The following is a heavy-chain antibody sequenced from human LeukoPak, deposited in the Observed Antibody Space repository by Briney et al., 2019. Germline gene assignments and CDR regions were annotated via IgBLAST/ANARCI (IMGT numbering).Heavy chain of an antibody. CDR1: GFTFSSYG. J-gene: IGHJ4*02. D-gene: IGHD5-24*01. V-gene: IGHV3-30*18. CDR2: ISYDGSNK. CDR3: AKNGGWLQSTEYYFDY. Sequence: GGSLRLSCAASGFTFSSYGMHWVRQAPGKGLEWVAVISYDGSNKYYADSVKGRFTISGDNSKNTLYLQMNSLRAEDTAVYYCAKNGGWLQSTEYYFDYWGQGTLVTVSS.